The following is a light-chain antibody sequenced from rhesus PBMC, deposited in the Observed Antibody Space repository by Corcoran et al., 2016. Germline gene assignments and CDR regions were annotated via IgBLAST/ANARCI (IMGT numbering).Light chain of an antibody. CDR3: QQHNSYPPT. Sequence: DIQMTQSPSSLSASVGDTVTITCRASQGISSYLAWYQQKPGKAPKLLIYKASTLQIGVPSRFSGSGSGTEFTITISSLQPEDFATYYCQQHNSYPPTFGQGTKVEIK. CDR2: KAS. V-gene: IGKV1-25*01. CDR1: QGISSY. J-gene: IGKJ1*01.